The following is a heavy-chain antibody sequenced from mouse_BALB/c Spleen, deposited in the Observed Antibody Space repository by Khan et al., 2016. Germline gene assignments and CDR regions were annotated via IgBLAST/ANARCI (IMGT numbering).Heavy chain of an antibody. CDR1: GYTFSSYW. J-gene: IGHJ1*03. Sequence: VELVESGAELMKPGASVKISCKATGYTFSSYWIEWVKQRPGHGLEWIGEILPGSGSTNYNEKFKGQATFTADTSSNTAYKQLSSLTSEDSAVYYCARRGITTARYFGGWGTGTTVTGSS. D-gene: IGHD1-2*01. CDR2: ILPGSGST. CDR3: ARRGITTARYFGG. V-gene: IGHV1-9*01.